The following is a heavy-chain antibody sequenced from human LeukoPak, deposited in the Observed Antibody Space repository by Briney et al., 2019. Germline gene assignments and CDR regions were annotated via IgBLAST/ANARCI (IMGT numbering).Heavy chain of an antibody. Sequence: PGGSLRLSCAASGFTFSSYSMNWARQAPGKGLEWVPAITGSAGSTFYADSVKGRFTISRDNSKNTLYLQMNSLRAEDSALYYCAKHYQGFFDYWGQGTLVTVSS. D-gene: IGHD3-10*01. CDR2: ITGSAGST. CDR3: AKHYQGFFDY. V-gene: IGHV3-23*01. J-gene: IGHJ4*02. CDR1: GFTFSSYS.